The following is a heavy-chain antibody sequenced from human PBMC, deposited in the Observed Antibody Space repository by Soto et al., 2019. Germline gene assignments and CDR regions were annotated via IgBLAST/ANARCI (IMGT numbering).Heavy chain of an antibody. Sequence: QVQLVQSGAEVKKPGASVKVSCKASGYTFTSYGISWVRQAPGQGLEWMGWISAYNGNTNYAQKLQGRVTMTTDTSTSTAYMELSSLRSDDTAVYYCAREGIVLVPARGTYGMDVWGQGTTVTVSS. CDR2: ISAYNGNT. CDR3: AREGIVLVPARGTYGMDV. D-gene: IGHD2-2*01. J-gene: IGHJ6*02. CDR1: GYTFTSYG. V-gene: IGHV1-18*01.